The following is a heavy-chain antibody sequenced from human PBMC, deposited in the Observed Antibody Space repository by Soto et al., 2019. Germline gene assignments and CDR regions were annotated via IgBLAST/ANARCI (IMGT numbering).Heavy chain of an antibody. Sequence: GGSLKISCKGSGYSFNNNWIGWVRQMPGKGLEWIGIIHPGDSDSRYSPSFQGQVTMSVDKSINTAYLQWSSLKASDTAMYYCARRDSSGFPDYWGQGTLVTVSS. V-gene: IGHV5-51*01. CDR3: ARRDSSGFPDY. D-gene: IGHD3-22*01. J-gene: IGHJ4*02. CDR1: GYSFNNNW. CDR2: IHPGDSDS.